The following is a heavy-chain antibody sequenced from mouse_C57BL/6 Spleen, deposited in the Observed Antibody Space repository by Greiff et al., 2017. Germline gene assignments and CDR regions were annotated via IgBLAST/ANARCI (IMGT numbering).Heavy chain of an antibody. CDR1: GYTFTSYW. V-gene: IGHV1-50*01. CDR3: ARRLGSSGYDFCC. D-gene: IGHD3-1*01. CDR2: IDPSDSYT. Sequence: QVQLQQPGAEFVKPGASVKLSCKASGYTFTSYWMQWVKQRPGQGLEWIGEIDPSDSYTNYNQKFKGKATLTVDTSSSTAYMQLSSLTSEDSAVYYCARRLGSSGYDFCCWGQGAMVTVAA. J-gene: IGHJ3*01.